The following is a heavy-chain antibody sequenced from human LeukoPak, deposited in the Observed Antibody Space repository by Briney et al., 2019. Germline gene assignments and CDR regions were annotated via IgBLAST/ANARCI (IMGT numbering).Heavy chain of an antibody. CDR3: ARDGGWYKRGLDHYYYYMDV. J-gene: IGHJ6*03. V-gene: IGHV3-30*02. CDR1: EFTFSRYD. Sequence: GGSLRLSCAGSEFTFSRYDMHWVRQAPGKGLEWGEFIRSDGSNKYYADSVKGRFTISRDNSMNTLYLQMNSLRAEDTAMYYCARDGGWYKRGLDHYYYYMDVWGKGTTVIVSS. CDR2: IRSDGSNK. D-gene: IGHD6-19*01.